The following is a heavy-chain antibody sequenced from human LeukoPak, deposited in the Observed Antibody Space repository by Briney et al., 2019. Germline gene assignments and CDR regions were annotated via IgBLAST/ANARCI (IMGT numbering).Heavy chain of an antibody. CDR2: IYSGGST. CDR1: GFTVSSNY. J-gene: IGHJ6*02. D-gene: IGHD3-16*02. V-gene: IGHV3-66*01. CDR3: ARDRQLSGMDV. Sequence: PGGSLRLSCAASGFTVSSNYMSWVRQAPGKGLEWVSVIYSGGSTYYADSVKGRFTISRDNSKNTLYLQMNSLRAEDAAVYYCARDRQLSGMDVWGQGTTVTVSS.